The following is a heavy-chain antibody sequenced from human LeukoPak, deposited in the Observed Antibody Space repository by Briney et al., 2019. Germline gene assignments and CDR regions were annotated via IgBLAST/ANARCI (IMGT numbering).Heavy chain of an antibody. CDR2: ISSSGSTI. J-gene: IGHJ3*02. CDR3: ARGLKRGDAFDI. Sequence: PSETLSLTCSVSGGSISRHFWSWIRQAPGKGLEWVSYISSSGSTIYYADSVKGRFTISRDNAKNSLYLQMNSLRAEDTAVYYCARGLKRGDAFDIWGQGTMVTVSS. V-gene: IGHV3-11*01. CDR1: GGSISRHF.